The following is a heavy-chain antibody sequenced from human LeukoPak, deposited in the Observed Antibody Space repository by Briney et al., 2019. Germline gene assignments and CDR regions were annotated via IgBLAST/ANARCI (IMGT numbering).Heavy chain of an antibody. V-gene: IGHV3-21*01. CDR1: GFTFSSYS. CDR3: ARKYYYDSSGHFDY. J-gene: IGHJ4*02. CDR2: ISSSSTYI. D-gene: IGHD3-22*01. Sequence: GGSLRLPCAASGFTFSSYSMSWVRQAPGKGLEWVSSISSSSTYIYYADSLKGRFTISRDNAKNSLYLQMNSLRAEDTAVYYCARKYYYDSSGHFDYWGQGTLVTVSS.